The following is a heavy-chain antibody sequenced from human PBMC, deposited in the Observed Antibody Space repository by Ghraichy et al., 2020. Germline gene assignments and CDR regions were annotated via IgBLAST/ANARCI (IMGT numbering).Heavy chain of an antibody. CDR2: INSDGSST. CDR1: GFTFSSYL. CDR3: ARDWV. V-gene: IGHV3-74*01. D-gene: IGHD7-27*01. J-gene: IGHJ4*02. Sequence: GESLNISCAASGFTFSSYLMHWVRQAPGKGLVWVARINSDGSSTNYADSVKGRFTISRDNAKNTLYLQMNSLRVEDTAVYYCARDWVGGQGTLVTVSS.